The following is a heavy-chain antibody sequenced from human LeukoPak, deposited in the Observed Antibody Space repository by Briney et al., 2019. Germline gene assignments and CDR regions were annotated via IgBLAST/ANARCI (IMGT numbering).Heavy chain of an antibody. CDR3: ARHTFGGRSDDVSSGWTSGGFDY. CDR2: IYPGDSDT. V-gene: IGHV5-51*01. D-gene: IGHD6-19*01. Sequence: PGESLKISCKGSGYSFTSYWIGWVRQMPGKGLEWMGIIYPGDSDTRYSPSFQGQVTISADKSISTAYLQWSSLKASDTAMYYCARHTFGGRSDDVSSGWTSGGFDYWGQGTLVTVSS. J-gene: IGHJ4*02. CDR1: GYSFTSYW.